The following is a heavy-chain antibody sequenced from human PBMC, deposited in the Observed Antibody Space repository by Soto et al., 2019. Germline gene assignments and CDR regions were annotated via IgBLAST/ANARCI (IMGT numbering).Heavy chain of an antibody. J-gene: IGHJ4*02. CDR1: GGSISSYY. CDR2: IYYSGST. D-gene: IGHD4-17*01. Sequence: SETLSLTCTVSGGSISSYYWSWIRQPPGKGLEWIGYIYYSGSTNYNPSLKSRVTISVDTSKNQFSLKLSSVTAADTAVYYCARDGLAEMPGENYFDYWGQGTLVTVSS. CDR3: ARDGLAEMPGENYFDY. V-gene: IGHV4-59*01.